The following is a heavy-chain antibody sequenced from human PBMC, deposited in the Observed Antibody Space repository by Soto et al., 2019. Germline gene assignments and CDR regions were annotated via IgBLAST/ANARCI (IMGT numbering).Heavy chain of an antibody. CDR3: ARDISLLPQGWFDP. CDR1: GFTFYDYG. D-gene: IGHD3-16*02. Sequence: GGSLRLSCAASGFTFYDYGMSWVRQAPGKGLEWVSGINWNGGSTSYADSVKGRFTISRDNAQNSLYLQMNTLRAEDTALYYCARDISLLPQGWFDPWGQGTLVTVSS. CDR2: INWNGGST. J-gene: IGHJ5*02. V-gene: IGHV3-20*04.